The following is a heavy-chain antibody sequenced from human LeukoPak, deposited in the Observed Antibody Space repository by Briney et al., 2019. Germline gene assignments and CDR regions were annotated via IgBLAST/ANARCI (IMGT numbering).Heavy chain of an antibody. CDR1: GGSISSSSYY. V-gene: IGHV4-39*01. CDR2: IYYSGST. Sequence: PSETLSLTCTASGGSISSSSYYWGWIRQPPGKGLEWIGSIYYSGSTYYNPSLKSRVTISVDTSKNQFSLKLSSVTAADTAVYYCARLGYYGSGQYWGQGTLVTVSS. CDR3: ARLGYYGSGQY. D-gene: IGHD3-10*01. J-gene: IGHJ4*02.